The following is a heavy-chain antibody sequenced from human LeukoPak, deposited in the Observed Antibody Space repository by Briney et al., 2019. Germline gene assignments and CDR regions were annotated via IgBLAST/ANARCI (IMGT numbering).Heavy chain of an antibody. CDR2: ISYDGSNK. D-gene: IGHD2-15*01. V-gene: IGHV3-30*07. CDR3: ARVFSGSDY. J-gene: IGHJ4*02. Sequence: GRSLRLSCAASGFTFSSYAMHWVRQAPGKGLEWVAVISYDGSNKYYADSVKGRFTISRDNAKNSLYLQMNSLRAEDTAIYYCARVFSGSDYWGQGTPVTVSS. CDR1: GFTFSSYA.